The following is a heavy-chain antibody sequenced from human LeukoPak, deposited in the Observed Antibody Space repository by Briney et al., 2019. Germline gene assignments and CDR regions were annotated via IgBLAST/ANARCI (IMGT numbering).Heavy chain of an antibody. CDR1: GGSISTYY. J-gene: IGHJ6*03. CDR2: MYNSGST. Sequence: SETLSLTCTVSGGSISTYYWSWIRQPPGKGLQWIGYMYNSGSTNYNPSLKSRVTISVDTSKNQFSLKLSSVTAADTAVYYCARAPPYYYMDVWGKGTTVTVSS. V-gene: IGHV4-59*12. CDR3: ARAPPYYYMDV.